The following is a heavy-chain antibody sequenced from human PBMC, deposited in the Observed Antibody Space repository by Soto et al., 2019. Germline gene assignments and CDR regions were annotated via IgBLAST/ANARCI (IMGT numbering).Heavy chain of an antibody. CDR2: ISDSGST. D-gene: IGHD3-22*01. CDR1: GDSISSRGYC. V-gene: IGHV4-31*03. Sequence: SETLSLTCTVSGDSISSRGYCWSWIRQHPGKGLEWIGSISDSGSTSYNPSLKSRLTISVDTSKNQFSLNLRSVTAADTAVYYCARRDRSGFSYWLDTWGQGTLVTV. CDR3: ARRDRSGFSYWLDT. J-gene: IGHJ5*02.